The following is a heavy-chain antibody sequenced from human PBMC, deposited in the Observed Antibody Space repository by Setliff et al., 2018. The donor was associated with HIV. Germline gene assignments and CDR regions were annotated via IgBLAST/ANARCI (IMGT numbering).Heavy chain of an antibody. D-gene: IGHD3-22*01. Sequence: SETLSLTCTVSGGSINSYYWSWIRQPAGKGLEWIGRIYASGSTSYNPSLKSRITMSVDMSKSRFSLKVISVTAADTAVYYCARENYDTSGYGAFDIWGQGTRGTVS. J-gene: IGHJ3*02. CDR2: IYASGST. CDR3: ARENYDTSGYGAFDI. CDR1: GGSINSYY. V-gene: IGHV4-4*07.